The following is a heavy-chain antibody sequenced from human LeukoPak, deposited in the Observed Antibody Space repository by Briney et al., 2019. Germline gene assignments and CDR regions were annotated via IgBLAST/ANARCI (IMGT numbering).Heavy chain of an antibody. CDR1: GFSFSSFG. CDR2: IWYDGSNK. D-gene: IGHD3-3*01. V-gene: IGHV3-33*01. Sequence: GRSLRLSCAASGFSFSSFGMHWVRQAPGKGLEWLAIIWYDGSNKYYADSVKGRFTISRDNSKNTLSLQMNSLRAEDTAVYYCARDGAIWSGYPYYFDYWGQGTLVTVSS. CDR3: ARDGAIWSGYPYYFDY. J-gene: IGHJ4*02.